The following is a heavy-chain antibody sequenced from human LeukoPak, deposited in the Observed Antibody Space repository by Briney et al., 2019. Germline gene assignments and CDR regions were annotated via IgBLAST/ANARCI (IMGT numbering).Heavy chain of an antibody. D-gene: IGHD1-26*01. CDR1: GGSISSYY. J-gene: IGHJ4*02. CDR3: ARAAYSGSYDSDY. Sequence: SETLSLTCTVSGGSISSYYWNWIRQPPGKGLEWIGYIYYSGSTNYNPSLKSRVTISVDTSKNQFSLKLSSVTAADTAVYYCARAAYSGSYDSDYWGQGTLVTVSS. V-gene: IGHV4-59*01. CDR2: IYYSGST.